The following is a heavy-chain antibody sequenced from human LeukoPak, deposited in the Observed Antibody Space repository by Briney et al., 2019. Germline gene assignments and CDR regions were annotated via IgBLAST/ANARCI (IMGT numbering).Heavy chain of an antibody. CDR2: IKSNTDGGTT. Sequence: PGGSLRLSSAASGFSFSNAWMNWVRQAPGKGLEWVGLIKSNTDGGTTDYAAPVKGRFTISRDDSKNTLYLQMNSLKIEDTAVYYCSRTSGGPWVWGQGTMVTVSS. CDR1: GFSFSNAW. CDR3: SRTSGGPWV. D-gene: IGHD2-8*02. J-gene: IGHJ3*01. V-gene: IGHV3-15*01.